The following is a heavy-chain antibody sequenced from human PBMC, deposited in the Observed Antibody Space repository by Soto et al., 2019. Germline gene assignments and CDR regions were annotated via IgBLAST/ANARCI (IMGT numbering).Heavy chain of an antibody. CDR2: INPSSGGT. Sequence: ASVKVSCKASGYPFTGPYIYWVRQAPGQGLEWMGWINPSSGGTEFAEKFQGRVTVTRDTSIRTVFLELNSLTSDDTGVYFCARDFRTYSHGVDAWGQGT. D-gene: IGHD4-4*01. V-gene: IGHV1-2*02. J-gene: IGHJ6*02. CDR1: GYPFTGPY. CDR3: ARDFRTYSHGVDA.